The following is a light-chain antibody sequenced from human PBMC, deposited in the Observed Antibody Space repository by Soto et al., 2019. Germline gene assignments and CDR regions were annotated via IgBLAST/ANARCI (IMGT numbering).Light chain of an antibody. CDR3: QQRSNWPGGLT. J-gene: IGKJ4*01. CDR1: QSVSSY. Sequence: EIVLTQSPVTLSLSPGERATLSCRASQSVSSYLAWYQQKPGQAPRLLIYDASNRATGIPARFSGSGSGTDFTLTISSLEPEDFAIYYCQQRSNWPGGLTFGGGTKVDIK. CDR2: DAS. V-gene: IGKV3-11*01.